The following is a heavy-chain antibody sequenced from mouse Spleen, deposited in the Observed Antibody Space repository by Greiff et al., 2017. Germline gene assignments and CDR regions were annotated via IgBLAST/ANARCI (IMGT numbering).Heavy chain of an antibody. D-gene: IGHD1-1*01. Sequence: EVQLQQSGPELVKPGASVKISCKASGYTFTDYYMNWVKQSHGKSLEWIGDINPNNGGTSYNQKFKGKATLTVDKSSSTAYMELRSLTSEDSAVYYCARYGPYWGQGTTLTVSS. CDR1: GYTFTDYY. CDR2: INPNNGGT. CDR3: ARYGPY. J-gene: IGHJ2*01. V-gene: IGHV1-26*01.